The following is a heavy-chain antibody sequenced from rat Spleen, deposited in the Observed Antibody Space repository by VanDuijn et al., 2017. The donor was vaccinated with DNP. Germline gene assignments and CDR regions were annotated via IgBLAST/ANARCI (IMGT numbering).Heavy chain of an antibody. D-gene: IGHD4-3*01. CDR3: ARLEFGGYTYYFDY. Sequence: VQLQESGPGLVKPSQSLSLTCSVTGYPITINYWGWIRKFPGNKMEWIGHISNSGTITYNPSLKSRISITRDTSSNHFFLQLNSVTTEDTATYYCARLEFGGYTYYFDYWGQGVMVTVSS. CDR2: ISNSGTI. CDR1: GYPITINY. V-gene: IGHV3-1*01. J-gene: IGHJ2*01.